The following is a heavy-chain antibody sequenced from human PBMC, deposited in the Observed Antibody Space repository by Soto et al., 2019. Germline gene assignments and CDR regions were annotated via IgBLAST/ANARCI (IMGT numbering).Heavy chain of an antibody. V-gene: IGHV3-30-3*01. Sequence: PRLSCAASGFTFSSYAMHWVRQAPGKGLEWVAVISYDGSNKYYADSVKGRFTISRDNSKNTLYLQMNSLRAEDTAVYYCAREDTVVVPAAILSWFDPWGQGTLVTVSS. CDR1: GFTFSSYA. CDR2: ISYDGSNK. D-gene: IGHD2-2*02. CDR3: AREDTVVVPAAILSWFDP. J-gene: IGHJ5*02.